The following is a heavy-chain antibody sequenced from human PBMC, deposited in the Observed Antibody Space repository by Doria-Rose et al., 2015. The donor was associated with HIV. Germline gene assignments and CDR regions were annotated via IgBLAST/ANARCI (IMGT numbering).Heavy chain of an antibody. Sequence: GLVKPSETLSLTCTISGGSITSSSYYWGWIRQPPGKGLEWIGSMYYSGSTYYNPSLKSRVTISVDTSKNQFSLKLSSVTAADTAVYYCARGTDDYYYYYMDVWGKGTTVTVSS. J-gene: IGHJ6*03. CDR2: MYYSGST. V-gene: IGHV4-39*07. CDR1: GGSITSSSYY. CDR3: ARGTDDYYYYYMDV. D-gene: IGHD1-1*01.